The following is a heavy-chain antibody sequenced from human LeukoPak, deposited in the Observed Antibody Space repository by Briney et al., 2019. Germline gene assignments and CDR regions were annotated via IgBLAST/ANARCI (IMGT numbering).Heavy chain of an antibody. Sequence: PGGSLRVSCTASGFTFSTYWMSWVRQTPEKGLEWVANIKQDGSEKVYVDSVKGRFTISRDNAKSSLYLQMNSLRAEDTAVYYCARDPYSSSWSYGMDVWGQGTTVTVSS. V-gene: IGHV3-7*05. J-gene: IGHJ6*02. CDR3: ARDPYSSSWSYGMDV. CDR1: GFTFSTYW. CDR2: IKQDGSEK. D-gene: IGHD6-13*01.